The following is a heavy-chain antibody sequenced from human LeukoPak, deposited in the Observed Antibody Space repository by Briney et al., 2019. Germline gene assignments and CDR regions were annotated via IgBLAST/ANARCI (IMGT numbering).Heavy chain of an antibody. CDR1: GYTFTDYY. J-gene: IGHJ4*02. D-gene: IGHD5-24*01. CDR3: ARVLEMATPGGDY. CDR2: INPNSGGT. Sequence: GASVKVSCKASGYTFTDYYMLWVRQAPGQGLEWMGWINPNSGGTNYAQKFQGRVTMTRDTSISTAYMELSRLRSDDTAVYYCARVLEMATPGGDYWGQGTLVTVSS. V-gene: IGHV1-2*02.